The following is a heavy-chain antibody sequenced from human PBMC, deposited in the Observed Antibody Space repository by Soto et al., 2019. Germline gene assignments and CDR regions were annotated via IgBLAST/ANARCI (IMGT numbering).Heavy chain of an antibody. Sequence: PSETLSLTCAVYGGSLSGYYWSWIRQPPGKGLEWIGEINHSGSTNYNPSLKSRVTISVDTSKNQFSLKLSSVTAADTAVYYCARVVGYSSSWHNWFDPWGQGTLVTVSS. D-gene: IGHD6-13*01. CDR2: INHSGST. J-gene: IGHJ5*02. CDR3: ARVVGYSSSWHNWFDP. CDR1: GGSLSGYY. V-gene: IGHV4-34*01.